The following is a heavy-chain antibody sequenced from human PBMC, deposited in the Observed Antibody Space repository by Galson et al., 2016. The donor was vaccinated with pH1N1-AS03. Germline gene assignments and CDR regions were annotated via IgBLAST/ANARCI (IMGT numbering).Heavy chain of an antibody. CDR1: GYNFAAYY. CDR3: ATCGYSEPFDF. Sequence: SVKVSCKASGYNFAAYYMHWVRQAPGQGLEWMGHINTNTVTFTYSQNFTGRLTLSFDPSINTAYLQLSRLTADDTAIYYCATCGYSEPFDFWGQGTMVTVSS. V-gene: IGHV1-2*06. D-gene: IGHD6-25*01. J-gene: IGHJ4*01. CDR2: INTNTVTF.